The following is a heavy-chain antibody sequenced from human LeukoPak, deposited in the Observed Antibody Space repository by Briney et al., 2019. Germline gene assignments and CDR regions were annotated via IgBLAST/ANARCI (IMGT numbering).Heavy chain of an antibody. V-gene: IGHV4-59*06. Sequence: SETLSLTCTVSGGSISSYYWSWIRQHPGKGLEWIGYIYYSGSTYYNPSLKSRVTISVDTSKNQFSLKLSSVTAADTAVYYCARGGDGYNSESWFDPWGQGTLVTVSS. CDR2: IYYSGST. CDR1: GGSISSYY. CDR3: ARGGDGYNSESWFDP. J-gene: IGHJ5*02. D-gene: IGHD5-24*01.